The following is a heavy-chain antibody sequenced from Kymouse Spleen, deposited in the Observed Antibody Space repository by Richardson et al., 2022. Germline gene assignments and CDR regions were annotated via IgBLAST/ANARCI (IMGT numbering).Heavy chain of an antibody. CDR1: GGSISSYY. Sequence: QVQLQESGPGLVKPSETLSLTCTVSGGSISSYYWSWIRQPPGKGLEWIGYIYYSGSTNYNPSLKSRVTISVDTSKNQFSLKLSSVTAADTAVYYCARVAAAFDIWGQGTMVTVSS. CDR2: IYYSGST. J-gene: IGHJ3*02. D-gene: IGHD6-13*01,IGHD6-25*01,IGHD6-6*01. V-gene: IGHV4-59*01. CDR3: ARVAAAFDI.